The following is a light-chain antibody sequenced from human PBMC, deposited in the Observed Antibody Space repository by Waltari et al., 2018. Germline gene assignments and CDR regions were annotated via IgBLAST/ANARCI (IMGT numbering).Light chain of an antibody. Sequence: DIQMTQSPSSLSASVGDRVTITCRASQNIATYLNWYQQKPGKAPKLLIYAASSFQSGVPSRFSGSGSGTDFTLTIINLQPEDFATYYCQQTYSTPRTFGQGTKLEIK. CDR2: AAS. CDR3: QQTYSTPRT. CDR1: QNIATY. J-gene: IGKJ2*01. V-gene: IGKV1-39*01.